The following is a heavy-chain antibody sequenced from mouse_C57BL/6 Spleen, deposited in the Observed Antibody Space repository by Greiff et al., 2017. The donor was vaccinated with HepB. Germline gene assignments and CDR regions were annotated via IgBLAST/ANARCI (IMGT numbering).Heavy chain of an antibody. CDR3: ARETVAYYAMDY. D-gene: IGHD1-1*01. V-gene: IGHV1-53*01. CDR2: INPSNGGT. CDR1: GYTFTSYW. Sequence: VQLQHPGTELVKPGASVKLSCKASGYTFTSYWMHWVKQRPGQGLEWIGNINPSNGGTNYNEKFKSKATLTVDKSSSTAYMQLSSLTSEDSAVYYCARETVAYYAMDYWGQGTSVTVSS. J-gene: IGHJ4*01.